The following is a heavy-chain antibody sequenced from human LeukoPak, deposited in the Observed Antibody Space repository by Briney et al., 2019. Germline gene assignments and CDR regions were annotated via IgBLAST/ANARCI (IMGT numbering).Heavy chain of an antibody. CDR3: ARGGITMVRGGNWFDS. V-gene: IGHV4-61*02. CDR1: GGSISSGSYY. J-gene: IGHJ5*01. D-gene: IGHD3-10*01. CDR2: IYTSGST. Sequence: SETLSLTCTVSGGSISSGSYYWSWIRQPAGKGLEWIGRIYTSGSTNYNPSLKSRVTISVDTSKNQFSLKLSSVTAADTAVYCCARGGITMVRGGNWFDSWGQGTLVTVSS.